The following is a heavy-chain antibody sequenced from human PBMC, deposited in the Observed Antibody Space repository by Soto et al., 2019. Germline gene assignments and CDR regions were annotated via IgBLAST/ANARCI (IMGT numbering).Heavy chain of an antibody. Sequence: QVQLVQSGAEVKKPGSSVKVSCKASGGTFSSYAISWVRQAPGQGLEWMGGIIPIFGTANYAQKFQGRVTITADESTSTAYMELSSLRSEDTAVYYCTRDQDIVVVPAAKHYYYYGMDVWGQGTTVTVS. CDR2: IIPIFGTA. CDR1: GGTFSSYA. J-gene: IGHJ6*02. V-gene: IGHV1-69*01. CDR3: TRDQDIVVVPAAKHYYYYGMDV. D-gene: IGHD2-2*01.